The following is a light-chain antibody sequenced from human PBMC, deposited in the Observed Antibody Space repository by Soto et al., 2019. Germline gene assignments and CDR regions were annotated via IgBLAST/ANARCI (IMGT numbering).Light chain of an antibody. J-gene: IGKJ1*01. Sequence: DIQMTQSPSSLSASVGDRVTITCRASQSISSYLNWYQQKPGKAPTLLIYAASSLRSGVPSRFSGSGSGTDFTLTINSLHPEDFASYYCQQSHSTRWTFGQGTKVEIK. CDR1: QSISSY. CDR2: AAS. CDR3: QQSHSTRWT. V-gene: IGKV1-39*01.